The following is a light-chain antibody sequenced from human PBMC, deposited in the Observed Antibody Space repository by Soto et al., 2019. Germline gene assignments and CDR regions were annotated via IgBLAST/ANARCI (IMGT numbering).Light chain of an antibody. V-gene: IGLV2-14*01. CDR3: SSYTSTSTLYV. CDR2: EVT. Sequence: QSVLTQPASVSGSPGQSITISCIGTSSDIGAYNYVSCYQQHPGKVPKLMIYEVTNRPSGLSNRFSGSKSGNTASLTISGLQAEDEADYFCSSYTSTSTLYVFGTGTKVTVL. CDR1: SSDIGAYNY. J-gene: IGLJ1*01.